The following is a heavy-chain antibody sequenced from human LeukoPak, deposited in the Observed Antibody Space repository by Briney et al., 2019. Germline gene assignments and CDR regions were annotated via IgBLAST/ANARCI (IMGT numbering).Heavy chain of an antibody. D-gene: IGHD2-15*01. CDR2: IYYSGST. CDR1: GGSISSSYY. J-gene: IGHJ4*02. CDR3: ARRTLVAEDYFDY. V-gene: IGHV4-39*01. Sequence: SETLSLTCTVSGGSISSSYYWGWIRQPPGKGLEWIGSIYYSGSTYYNPSLKSRVTISVDTSKNQFSLKLSSVTAADTAVYYCARRTLVAEDYFDYWGQGTLVTVSS.